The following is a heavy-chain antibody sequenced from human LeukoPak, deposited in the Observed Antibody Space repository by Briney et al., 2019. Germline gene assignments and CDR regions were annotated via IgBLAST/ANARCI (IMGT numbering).Heavy chain of an antibody. CDR1: GGSVSTSDFY. J-gene: IGHJ4*02. D-gene: IGHD3-10*01. V-gene: IGHV4-61*05. CDR2: IFYTGKT. CDR3: TRVLDS. Sequence: SETLSLTCTVSGGSVSTSDFYWGWVRRPPGKGLEWIGDIFYTGKTNYNPSVKSRVTISLDMSKNQFSLKLTSVTAADTAVYYCTRVLDSWGQGTLVTVSS.